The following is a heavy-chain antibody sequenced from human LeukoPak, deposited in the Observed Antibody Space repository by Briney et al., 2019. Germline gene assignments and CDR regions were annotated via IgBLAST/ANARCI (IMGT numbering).Heavy chain of an antibody. CDR1: GGSISSYY. D-gene: IGHD3-22*01. CDR2: IYYSGST. J-gene: IGHJ6*02. CDR3: ARAGGDSSSYYHYYYYYGMDV. V-gene: IGHV4-59*01. Sequence: SETLSLTCTVSGGSISSYYWSWIRQPPGKGLEWIGYIYYSGSTNHNPSLKSRVAISVDTSKNQFSLKLSSVTAADTAVYYCARAGGDSSSYYHYYYYYGMDVWGQGTTVTVSS.